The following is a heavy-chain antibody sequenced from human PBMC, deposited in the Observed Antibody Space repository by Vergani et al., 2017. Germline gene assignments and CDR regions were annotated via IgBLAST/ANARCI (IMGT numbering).Heavy chain of an antibody. Sequence: EVQLVQSGAEVKKPGESLKISCQLSGYSFTNYWIGWVRQMPGKGLEWMGIIHPADSDTRYSPSSQGQVTISVDKSISTAYLQRSSLRASDSAMYYCARLYGRDSSGSKYFDYWGQGTLVTVSS. V-gene: IGHV5-51*01. D-gene: IGHD3-22*01. CDR3: ARLYGRDSSGSKYFDY. CDR2: IHPADSDT. CDR1: GYSFTNYW. J-gene: IGHJ4*02.